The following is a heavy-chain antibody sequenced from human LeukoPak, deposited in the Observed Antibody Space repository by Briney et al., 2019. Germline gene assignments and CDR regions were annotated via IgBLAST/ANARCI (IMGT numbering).Heavy chain of an antibody. D-gene: IGHD3-10*01. Sequence: ASVKVSCKASGYTFTSKGLSWVRQVPGQGLEWMGWISTFRHNTDYAQNFQGRLTLTTDTFTSTAYMELRSLRSDDTAVYYCAREGAYYYGSGSYPNGDYWGQGTLVTVSS. J-gene: IGHJ4*02. CDR1: GYTFTSKG. CDR3: AREGAYYYGSGSYPNGDY. V-gene: IGHV1-18*01. CDR2: ISTFRHNT.